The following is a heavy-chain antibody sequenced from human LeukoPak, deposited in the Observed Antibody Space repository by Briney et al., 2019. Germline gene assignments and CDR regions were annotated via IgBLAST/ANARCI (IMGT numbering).Heavy chain of an antibody. CDR1: GFTFSSFA. V-gene: IGHV3-23*01. CDR3: ARGFVLGAAKNYFDY. CDR2: ISASGGDT. Sequence: PGGSLRLSCAASGFTFSSFAMSWVRHAPGKGLEWVSSISASGGDTFYPDSVKGRFTISSDNSKNTLSLQMNSLRAEDTALYYCARGFVLGAAKNYFDYWGQGALVTVSS. J-gene: IGHJ4*02. D-gene: IGHD2-21*02.